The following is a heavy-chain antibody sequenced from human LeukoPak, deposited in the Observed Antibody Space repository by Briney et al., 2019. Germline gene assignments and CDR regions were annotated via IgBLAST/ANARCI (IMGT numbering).Heavy chain of an antibody. CDR3: ARGSSYDSSGYQY. D-gene: IGHD3-22*01. J-gene: IGHJ4*02. CDR1: GGSISSGSYY. V-gene: IGHV4-61*02. Sequence: PSETLSLTCTVSGGSISSGSYYWSWLRQPAGKGLEWIGRIYTSGSTNYNPSLKSRVTISVDTSKNQFSLKLSSVIAADTAVYYCARGSSYDSSGYQYWGQGTLVTVSA. CDR2: IYTSGST.